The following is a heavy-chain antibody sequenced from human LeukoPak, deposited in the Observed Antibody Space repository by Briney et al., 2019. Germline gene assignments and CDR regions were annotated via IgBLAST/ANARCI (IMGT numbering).Heavy chain of an antibody. CDR1: GFTFSSNW. CDR3: ARDMIRGVVNN. D-gene: IGHD3-10*01. CDR2: INPSGSFT. V-gene: IGHV3-74*01. Sequence: GGSLRLSCAASGFTFSSNWMHWVRQVPGKGLVWVSLINPSGSFTTYADSVKGRFTISRDSAKNRLYMQMNSLRVEDTAVYYCARDMIRGVVNNWGQGALVTVSS. J-gene: IGHJ4*02.